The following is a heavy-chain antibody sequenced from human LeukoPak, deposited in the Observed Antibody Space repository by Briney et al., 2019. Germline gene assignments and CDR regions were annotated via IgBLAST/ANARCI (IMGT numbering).Heavy chain of an antibody. D-gene: IGHD2-15*01. CDR2: VYYSGST. Sequence: SETLSLTCVVSGGSVSGYYWGWIRQPPGRGLEWIGYVYYSGSTNYNPSFKSRITISVDTSRNQFSLQLSSVTAADTAVYYCARIHRYCSGGACYVLDNWGQGTLVTSPQ. CDR3: ARIHRYCSGGACYVLDN. CDR1: GGSVSGYY. V-gene: IGHV4-59*02. J-gene: IGHJ4*02.